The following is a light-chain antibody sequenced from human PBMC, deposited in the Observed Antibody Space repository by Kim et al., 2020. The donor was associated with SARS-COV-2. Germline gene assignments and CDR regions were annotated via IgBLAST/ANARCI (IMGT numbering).Light chain of an antibody. V-gene: IGKV1-9*01. CDR2: AAS. J-gene: IGKJ5*01. CDR3: QQLNSYRLD. Sequence: DIQLTQSPSFLSASVGDRVTITCRASQGISSYLAWYQQKPGKAPKLLIYAASTLQSGVPSRFSGSGYGTEFTLTISSLQPEDFATFYCQQLNSYRLDLGQGTRLEIK. CDR1: QGISSY.